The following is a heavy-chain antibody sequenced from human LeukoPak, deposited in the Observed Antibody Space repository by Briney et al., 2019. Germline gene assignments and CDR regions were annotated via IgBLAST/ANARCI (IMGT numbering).Heavy chain of an antibody. V-gene: IGHV3-23*01. D-gene: IGHD4-17*01. CDR3: AKDPYGDYGGQFDY. Sequence: GSLRLSCAASGFTFSSYAMSWVRQAPGKGLEWVSAISGSGGSTYYADSVKGRFTISRDNSKDTLYLQMNSLRAEDTAVYYCAKDPYGDYGGQFDYWGQGTLVTVSS. CDR2: ISGSGGST. CDR1: GFTFSSYA. J-gene: IGHJ4*02.